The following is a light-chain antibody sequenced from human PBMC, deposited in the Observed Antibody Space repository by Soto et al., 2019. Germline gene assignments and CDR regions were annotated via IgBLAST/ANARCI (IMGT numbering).Light chain of an antibody. CDR1: QSVSSY. V-gene: IGKV3-11*01. Sequence: EILWTQSAATLSLSPGERATLSCRASQSVSSYLAWYQQKPGQAPSLLIYDASNRATDIPARFGGSGSGTDFTLNISRLEPEDFAVYDCQWRSNWRRGTFGHGHQLDIK. CDR3: QWRSNWRRGT. CDR2: DAS. J-gene: IGKJ1*01.